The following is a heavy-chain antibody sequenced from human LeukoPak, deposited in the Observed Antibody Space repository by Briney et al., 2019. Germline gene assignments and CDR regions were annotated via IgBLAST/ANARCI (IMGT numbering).Heavy chain of an antibody. D-gene: IGHD1-14*01. Sequence: GASVKVSCKASGGTFSSYAISWVRQAPGQGLEWMGGIIPIFGTANYAQKFQGRVTITRNTPISTAYMELSSLRSEDTAVYYCARSRGPELRNWFDPWGQGTLVTVSS. V-gene: IGHV1-69*05. CDR2: IIPIFGTA. CDR1: GGTFSSYA. CDR3: ARSRGPELRNWFDP. J-gene: IGHJ5*02.